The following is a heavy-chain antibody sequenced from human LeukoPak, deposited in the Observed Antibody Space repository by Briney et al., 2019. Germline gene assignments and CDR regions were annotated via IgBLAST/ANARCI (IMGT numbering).Heavy chain of an antibody. D-gene: IGHD6-19*01. V-gene: IGHV3-21*01. CDR3: ARGRTSDTVAGTLTDAFDI. Sequence: PGGSLRLSCAASGFTFSSYSINWVRQAPGKGLEWVSSISSSSSYIYYADSVKGRFTISRDNAKNSLYPQMNSLRAEDTAVYYCARGRTSDTVAGTLTDAFDIWGQGTMVTVSS. CDR1: GFTFSSYS. CDR2: ISSSSSYI. J-gene: IGHJ3*02.